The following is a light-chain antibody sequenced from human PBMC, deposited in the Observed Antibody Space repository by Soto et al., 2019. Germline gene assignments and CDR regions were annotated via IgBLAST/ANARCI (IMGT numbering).Light chain of an antibody. CDR1: QSVSSY. V-gene: IGKV3-11*01. Sequence: EIVLTQSPATLSLSPGERATLSCRASQSVSSYLAWYQQKPGQAPRLLIYDASNSATGIPARFSGSGSGTDFTLTISSLEPEDFAVYYCQQRSSWLTFGGWTKVEIK. J-gene: IGKJ4*01. CDR2: DAS. CDR3: QQRSSWLT.